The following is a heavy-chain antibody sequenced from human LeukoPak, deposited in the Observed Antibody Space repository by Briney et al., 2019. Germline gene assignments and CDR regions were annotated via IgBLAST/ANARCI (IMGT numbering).Heavy chain of an antibody. V-gene: IGHV3-21*01. D-gene: IGHD3-10*01. J-gene: IGHJ4*02. CDR3: ARERLVRGVGGFDY. CDR2: ISSSSSYI. CDR1: GFTFSSYS. Sequence: PGGSLRLSCAASGFTFSSYSMNWVRQAPGKGLEWVSSISSSSSYIYYADSVKGRFTISRDNAKNSLYLQMNSLRAEDTAVYYCARERLVRGVGGFDYWGQGTLVTVSS.